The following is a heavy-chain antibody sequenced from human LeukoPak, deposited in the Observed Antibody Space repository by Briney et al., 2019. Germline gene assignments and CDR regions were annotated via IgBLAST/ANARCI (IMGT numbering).Heavy chain of an antibody. CDR3: ASRVPIAAAGPYNWFDP. CDR2: INHSGST. J-gene: IGHJ5*02. CDR1: GGSFSGYY. Sequence: PSETLSLTCAVYGGSFSGYYWSWIRQPPGKGLEWIGEINHSGSTNYNPSLKSRVTISVDTSKNQFSLKLSSVTAADTAVYYCASRVPIAAAGPYNWFDPWGQGTLVTVSS. V-gene: IGHV4-34*01. D-gene: IGHD6-13*01.